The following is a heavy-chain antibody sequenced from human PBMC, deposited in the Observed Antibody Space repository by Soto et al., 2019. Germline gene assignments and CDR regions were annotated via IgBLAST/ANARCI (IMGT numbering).Heavy chain of an antibody. V-gene: IGHV1-46*01. CDR2: INPGGGST. CDR3: ARIYEYSSSSPFDY. J-gene: IGHJ4*02. D-gene: IGHD6-6*01. Sequence: ASVKVSCKASGYSFTNYYIHWVRQAPGQGLEWMGEINPGGGSTSYAQKFQGRVAMTRDTSTSTVYMELSSLRSEDTAVYYCARIYEYSSSSPFDYWGQGTLVTVS. CDR1: GYSFTNYY.